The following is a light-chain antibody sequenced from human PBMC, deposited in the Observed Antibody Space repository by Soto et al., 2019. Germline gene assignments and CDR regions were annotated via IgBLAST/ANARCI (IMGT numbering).Light chain of an antibody. J-gene: IGLJ2*01. CDR2: DVS. CDR3: CSYAGNYEV. Sequence: QSALTQPRSVSGSPGQSVTISCTGTSSDVGGYNYVSWYQQHPGKAPKLLIFDVSKRPSGVPDRFSGSKSGNTASLTISGLQAEDEADYYCCSYAGNYEVFGGGTKLTVL. CDR1: SSDVGGYNY. V-gene: IGLV2-11*01.